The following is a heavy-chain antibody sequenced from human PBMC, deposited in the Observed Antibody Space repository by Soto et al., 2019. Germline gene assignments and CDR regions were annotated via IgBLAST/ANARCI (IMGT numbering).Heavy chain of an antibody. CDR1: GYSFTSYW. Sequence: AGESLKISCKGSGYSFTSYWIGWVRQMPGKGLEWMGIIYPGDSDTRYSPSFQGQVTISADKSISTAYLQWSSLKASDTAMYYCARLTYYYDSSGKNYGMDVWGQGTTVTVSS. CDR3: ARLTYYYDSSGKNYGMDV. V-gene: IGHV5-51*01. CDR2: IYPGDSDT. D-gene: IGHD3-22*01. J-gene: IGHJ6*02.